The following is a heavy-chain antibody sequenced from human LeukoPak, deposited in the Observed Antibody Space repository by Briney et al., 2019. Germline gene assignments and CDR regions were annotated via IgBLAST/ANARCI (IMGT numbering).Heavy chain of an antibody. Sequence: ASVKVSCKASGYTFVNYGISWVRQATGQGLEWMGWMNPNSGNTGYAQKFQGRVTMTRNTSISTAYMELSNLRSEDTAVYYCARDNSSVSLNAFDIWGKGTMVTVS. CDR3: ARDNSSVSLNAFDI. CDR2: MNPNSGNT. D-gene: IGHD3-22*01. V-gene: IGHV1-8*01. J-gene: IGHJ3*02. CDR1: GYTFVNYG.